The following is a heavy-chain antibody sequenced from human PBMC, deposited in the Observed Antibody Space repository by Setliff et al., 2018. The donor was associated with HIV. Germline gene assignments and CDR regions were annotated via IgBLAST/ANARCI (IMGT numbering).Heavy chain of an antibody. J-gene: IGHJ4*02. V-gene: IGHV1-18*01. D-gene: IGHD6-19*01. CDR1: GYIFIDYY. CDR3: ARDRSPTVAGTFGY. Sequence: GASVKVSCKASGYIFIDYYMHWVRQAPGQGLEWLGWIGAENGNTNYAQKFQGRVIMTTDTSTSTAYMELKSLRSDDTAVYFCARDRSPTVAGTFGYWGQGTLVTVSS. CDR2: IGAENGNT.